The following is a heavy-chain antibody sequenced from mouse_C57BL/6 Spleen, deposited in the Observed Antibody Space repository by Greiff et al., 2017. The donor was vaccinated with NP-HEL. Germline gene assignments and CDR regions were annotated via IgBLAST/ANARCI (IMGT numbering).Heavy chain of an antibody. D-gene: IGHD4-1*02. V-gene: IGHV2-5*01. CDR2: IWRGGST. Sequence: QVQLQQSGPGLVQPSQSLSITCTVSGFSLTSYGVHWVRQSPGKGLEWLGVIWRGGSTDYNAAFMSRLSITKDNSKSQVFFKMNSLQADDTAIYYGAKKRSTGTGWYFDVWGTGTTVTVSS. J-gene: IGHJ1*03. CDR3: AKKRSTGTGWYFDV. CDR1: GFSLTSYG.